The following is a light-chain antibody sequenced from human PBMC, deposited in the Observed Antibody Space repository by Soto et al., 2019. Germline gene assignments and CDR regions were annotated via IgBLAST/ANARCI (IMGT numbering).Light chain of an antibody. J-gene: IGLJ1*01. Sequence: QLVLTQPRSVSGSPGQSVTISCTGTSSDVGGYNYVYWYQQHPGKAPKVMIYDVSKRPSGVPDRFSGSKSGNTASLTISGLQAEDEADYYCCSYAGSPYVFGTGTKLTVL. CDR1: SSDVGGYNY. CDR2: DVS. V-gene: IGLV2-11*01. CDR3: CSYAGSPYV.